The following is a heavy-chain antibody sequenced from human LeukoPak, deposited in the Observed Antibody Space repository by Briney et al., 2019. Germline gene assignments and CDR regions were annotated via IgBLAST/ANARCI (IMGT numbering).Heavy chain of an antibody. Sequence: GGSLRLSCAASGFTFSTYAMNWVRQPPGKGLEWVSGISGSGTATYYADSVKGRFTISRDNAKNSLYLQMNSLRAEDTAVYYCAELGITMIGGVWGKGTTVTISS. CDR3: AELGITMIGGV. J-gene: IGHJ6*04. D-gene: IGHD3-10*02. CDR2: ISGSGTAT. V-gene: IGHV3-48*03. CDR1: GFTFSTYA.